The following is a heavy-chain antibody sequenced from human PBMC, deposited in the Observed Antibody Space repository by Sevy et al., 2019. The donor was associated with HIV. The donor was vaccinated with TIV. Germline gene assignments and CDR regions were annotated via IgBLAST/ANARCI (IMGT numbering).Heavy chain of an antibody. CDR3: AKSLNYLDSFDI. V-gene: IGHV3-23*01. Sequence: GGSLRLSCAASGFTFSNSAMNWVRQAPGKGLQWVSTISGGGGSTYYADSVKGRFTISRDNSKNTLYLQMNSLRAEDTAVYYCAKSLNYLDSFDIWGQGTMVTVSS. J-gene: IGHJ3*02. CDR1: GFTFSNSA. CDR2: ISGGGGST. D-gene: IGHD3-22*01.